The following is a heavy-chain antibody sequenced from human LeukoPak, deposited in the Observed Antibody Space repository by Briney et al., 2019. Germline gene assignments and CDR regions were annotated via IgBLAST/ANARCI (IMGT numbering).Heavy chain of an antibody. D-gene: IGHD3-22*01. CDR1: GFIFSNYG. CDR3: ARDLGQYYDTSDNWFDP. Sequence: GGSLRLSCAASGFIFSNYGMHWVRQAPGKGLEWVAFIRYDGSDKYYVDSVKGRFTISRDNAKNTLNLQMNSLRSEDTAVYYCARDLGQYYDTSDNWFDPWGQGTLVTVSS. CDR2: IRYDGSDK. J-gene: IGHJ5*02. V-gene: IGHV3-30*02.